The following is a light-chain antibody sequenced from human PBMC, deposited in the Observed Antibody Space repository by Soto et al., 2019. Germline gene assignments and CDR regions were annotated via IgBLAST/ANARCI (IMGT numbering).Light chain of an antibody. CDR1: QSINKW. Sequence: DVHRNQTAFTLSPSVPHRDTITCRASQSINKWLAWYQQKPGKPPKFLIYDASILQSGVPSRFSGSGFGTEFPLTVSILQPDDFATYYCQHGWSFGQGTKVEIK. CDR3: QHGWS. CDR2: DAS. J-gene: IGKJ1*01. V-gene: IGKV1-5*01.